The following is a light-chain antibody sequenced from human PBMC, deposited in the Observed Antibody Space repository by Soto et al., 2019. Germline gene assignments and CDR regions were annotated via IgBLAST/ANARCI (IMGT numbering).Light chain of an antibody. CDR2: AAS. J-gene: IGKJ2*01. CDR3: QHLNSYLRAT. Sequence: DIPLTQSPSFLSASVGDRVTITCRASQGISSSLACSHQKPGKAPRLLIYAASTLESGVPSRFSGSESGTEFSLTISSLQPEDSATYYCQHLNSYLRATFGQGTKLEIK. V-gene: IGKV1-9*01. CDR1: QGISSS.